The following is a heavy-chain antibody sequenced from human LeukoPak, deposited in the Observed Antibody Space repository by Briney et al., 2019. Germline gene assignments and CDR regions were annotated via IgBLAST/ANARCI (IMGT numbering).Heavy chain of an antibody. CDR3: ARDRGDYYFDY. CDR1: GGSINGYY. D-gene: IGHD3-3*01. CDR2: IYYPGRT. V-gene: IGHV4-59*01. Sequence: SETLSLTCTVSGGSINGYYWSWIRQPPGKGLEWIGYIYYPGRTNYNPSLKSRLTISVDTSKNQFSLKLTSVTAADTAVYYCARDRGDYYFDYWGQGTLVTVSS. J-gene: IGHJ4*02.